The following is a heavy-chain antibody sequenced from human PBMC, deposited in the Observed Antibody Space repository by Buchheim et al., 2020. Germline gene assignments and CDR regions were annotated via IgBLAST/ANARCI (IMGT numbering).Heavy chain of an antibody. D-gene: IGHD3-10*01. J-gene: IGHJ1*01. CDR1: GFTFSSYW. V-gene: IGHV3-7*01. Sequence: EVQLVESGGGLVQPGGSLRLSCAASGFTFSSYWMSWVRQAPGKGLEWVANIKQDGSETYYVDSVKGRFTISRDNAKNSLYLQMNSLRAEDTAVYYCARDDSPFKGWFGELLYKHWGQGTL. CDR3: ARDDSPFKGWFGELLYKH. CDR2: IKQDGSET.